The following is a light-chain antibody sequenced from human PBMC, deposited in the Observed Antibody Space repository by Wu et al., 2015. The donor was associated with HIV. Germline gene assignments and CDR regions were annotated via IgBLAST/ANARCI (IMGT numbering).Light chain of an antibody. CDR1: QSISTW. CDR2: KAS. CDR3: QQYNSYRT. V-gene: IGKV1-5*03. J-gene: IGKJ1*01. Sequence: DIQMTQSPSTLSASVGDRVTITCRASQSISTWLAWYQQKPGKAPKLLIYKASTLETGVPSRFSGSGSGTEFTLTISSLQPDDFATYYCQQYNSYRTFGQGTKGGN.